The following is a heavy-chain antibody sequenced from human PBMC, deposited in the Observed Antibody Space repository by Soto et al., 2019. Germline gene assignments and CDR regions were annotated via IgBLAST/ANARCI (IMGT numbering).Heavy chain of an antibody. D-gene: IGHD2-2*01. CDR1: GFSLSNARIG. V-gene: IGHV2-26*01. CDR2: IFSKDEK. Sequence: QVTLKESGPVLVKPTETLTLTCTVSGFSLSNARIGVSWIRQPPGKALEWLAHIFSKDEKCYSTSLKSRLTNSKDSSKSQVVLTMTNMDPAEKAKYYCVRFRVVPAAMSSWFDPCGQGTLVTVSS. J-gene: IGHJ5*02. CDR3: VRFRVVPAAMSSWFDP.